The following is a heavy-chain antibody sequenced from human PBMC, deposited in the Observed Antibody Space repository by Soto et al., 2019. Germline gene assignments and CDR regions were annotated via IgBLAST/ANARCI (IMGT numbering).Heavy chain of an antibody. CDR3: AKGGAIVAAGTRVYLYNAMDV. D-gene: IGHD1-26*01. CDR1: GYTFTGYY. V-gene: IGHV1-2*02. Sequence: ASVKVSCKASGYTFTGYYVHWVRQAPGQGLEWMGWINPNSGGTYLAQRFQGRVTMNRDTSIGTAYMELRGLTSDDTAEYYCAKGGAIVAAGTRVYLYNAMDVWGQGTTVTVSS. J-gene: IGHJ6*02. CDR2: INPNSGGT.